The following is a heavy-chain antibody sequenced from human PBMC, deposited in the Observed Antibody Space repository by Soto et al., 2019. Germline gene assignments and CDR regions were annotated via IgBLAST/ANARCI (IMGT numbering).Heavy chain of an antibody. CDR2: ISWNSVPI. CDR1: GLTFHEYA. CDR3: ARDRGDYAFYDYGMDV. V-gene: IGHV3-9*01. J-gene: IGHJ6*02. Sequence: PGGSLRLSCAASGLTFHEYAMHWVRQAPGKGLEWVSGISWNSVPIGYADSVKGRFTISRDNARNSLYLQMHSLSTEDTAVYYCARDRGDYAFYDYGMDVWGQGTTVTVSS. D-gene: IGHD4-17*01.